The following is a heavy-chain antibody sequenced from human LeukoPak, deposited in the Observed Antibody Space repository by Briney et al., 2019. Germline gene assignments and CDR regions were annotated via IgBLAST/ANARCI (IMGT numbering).Heavy chain of an antibody. V-gene: IGHV3-23*01. Sequence: PGGSLRLSCAASGFIFDNYALSWVRQAPGKGLEWVSSINPGGASTYYADSVKGRFTISRDNSKNTLYLQMNSLRAEDTAVYYCAKARNNYYDSSGRKKNWYFDLWGRGTLVTVSS. CDR1: GFIFDNYA. CDR3: AKARNNYYDSSGRKKNWYFDL. D-gene: IGHD3-22*01. CDR2: INPGGAST. J-gene: IGHJ2*01.